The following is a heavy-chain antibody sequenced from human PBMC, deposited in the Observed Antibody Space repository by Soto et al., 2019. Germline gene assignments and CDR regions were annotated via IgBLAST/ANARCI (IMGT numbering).Heavy chain of an antibody. V-gene: IGHV3-30*18. CDR1: GFTFSSYG. J-gene: IGHJ5*02. CDR3: AKDRRDARWLQFGYNWFDP. Sequence: HPGGSLRLSCAASGFTFSSYGMHWVRQAPGKGLEWVAVISYDGSNKYYADSVKGRFTISRDNSKNTLYLQMNSLRAEDTAVYYCAKDRRDARWLQFGYNWFDPWGQGTLVTVSS. CDR2: ISYDGSNK. D-gene: IGHD5-12*01.